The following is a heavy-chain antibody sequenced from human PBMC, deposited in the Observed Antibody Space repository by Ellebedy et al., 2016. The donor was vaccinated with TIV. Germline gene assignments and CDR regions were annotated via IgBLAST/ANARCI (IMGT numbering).Heavy chain of an antibody. J-gene: IGHJ3*02. CDR1: GFTFSSYA. V-gene: IGHV3-23*01. D-gene: IGHD2-21*02. CDR3: AKDGRAYCGGDCYSAFDI. Sequence: GGSLRLSXAASGFTFSSYAMSWVRQAPGKGLEWVSAISGSGGSTYYADSVKGRFTISRDNSKNTLYLQMNSLRAEDTAVYYCAKDGRAYCGGDCYSAFDIWGQGTMVTVSS. CDR2: ISGSGGST.